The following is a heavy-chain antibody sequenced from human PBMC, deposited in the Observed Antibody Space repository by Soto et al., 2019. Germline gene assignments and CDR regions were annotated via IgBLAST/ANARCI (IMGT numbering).Heavy chain of an antibody. CDR1: GFTFDDYA. CDR3: AKDSEPVGANGADY. D-gene: IGHD1-26*01. J-gene: IGHJ4*02. CDR2: ISWNSGSI. V-gene: IGHV3-9*01. Sequence: EVQLVESGGGLVQPGRSLRLSCAASGFTFDDYAMHWVRQAPGKGLEWVSGISWNSGSIGYADSVKGRFTISRDNAKNSLYLQMNSLRAEDTALYYCAKDSEPVGANGADYWGQGTLVTVSS.